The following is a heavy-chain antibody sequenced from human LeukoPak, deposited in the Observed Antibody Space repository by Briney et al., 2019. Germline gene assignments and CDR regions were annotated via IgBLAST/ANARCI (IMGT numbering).Heavy chain of an antibody. V-gene: IGHV3-48*03. CDR2: ISGSGSSI. CDR3: ARDRSGWYKWFDP. Sequence: GGCLRLSCVTPGFTPSSYEMNWVCQAPRKGLEWVSYISGSGSSIHYADSVKGRFTVSRDNAKNSLYLQMNSLRAEDTAVYFCARDRSGWYKWFDPWGQGTLVTVSS. D-gene: IGHD6-19*01. J-gene: IGHJ5*02. CDR1: GFTPSSYE.